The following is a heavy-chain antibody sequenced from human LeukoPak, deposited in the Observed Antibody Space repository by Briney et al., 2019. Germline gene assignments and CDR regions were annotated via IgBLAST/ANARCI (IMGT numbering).Heavy chain of an antibody. CDR2: IKQDGSEK. J-gene: IGHJ6*03. CDR1: GFTFSSYW. CDR3: AYSGYDYYYYYYMDV. D-gene: IGHD5-12*01. V-gene: IGHV3-7*01. Sequence: GGSLRLSCAASGFTFSSYWMSWVRQAPGKGLEWVANIKQDGSEKYYVDSVKGRFTISRDNAKNSLYLQMNSLRAEDTAVYYCAYSGYDYYYYYYMDVWGKGTTVTVSS.